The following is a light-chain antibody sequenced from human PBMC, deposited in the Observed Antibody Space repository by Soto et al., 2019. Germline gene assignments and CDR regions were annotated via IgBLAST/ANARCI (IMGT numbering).Light chain of an antibody. J-gene: IGLJ1*01. V-gene: IGLV2-23*01. Sequence: QSALTQPASVSGSPGQSITISCSGTSSNIGGYNVVSWYQQHPGKAPKVIVYEGIKRPSGVSDRFSGSTSGSTASLTIPGLQAEDDSEYYSCSYVGATTDVFGSGTKLTVL. CDR2: EGI. CDR3: CSYVGATTDV. CDR1: SSNIGGYNV.